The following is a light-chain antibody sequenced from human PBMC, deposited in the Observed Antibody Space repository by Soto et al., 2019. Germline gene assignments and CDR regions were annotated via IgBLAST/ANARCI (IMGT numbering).Light chain of an antibody. CDR1: QSVSGN. CDR3: QQYNSWPSWP. V-gene: IGKV3-15*01. J-gene: IGKJ1*01. CDR2: GAS. Sequence: EVVITQFPATQSVSPGERATLSCRSSQSVSGNLAWYQQKPGQAPRLLIFGASTRATGIPARFSGSGSGTDFTLTISNLQSEDFAFYYCQQYNSWPSWPFGQGTKV.